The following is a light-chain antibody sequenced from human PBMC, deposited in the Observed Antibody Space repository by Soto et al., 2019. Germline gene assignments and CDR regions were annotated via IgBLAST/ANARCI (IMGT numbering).Light chain of an antibody. CDR2: GNS. Sequence: QSALTQPPSVSGAPGQRVTISCTGSSSNIGAGYDVHWYQQLPGTAPKLLIYGNSNRPSGVPDRFSGSKSGTSASLAITGLRAEDEADYYCQSYDSSLSGSVFGGGTNVTVL. CDR3: QSYDSSLSGSV. V-gene: IGLV1-40*01. CDR1: SSNIGAGYD. J-gene: IGLJ2*01.